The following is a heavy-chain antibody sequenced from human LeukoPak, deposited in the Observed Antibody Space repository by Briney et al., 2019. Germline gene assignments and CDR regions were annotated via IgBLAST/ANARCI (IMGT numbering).Heavy chain of an antibody. CDR1: GFPFSSYA. D-gene: IGHD6-19*01. Sequence: PGGSLRLSCAASGFPFSSYAMSWVRQAPGKGLEWVSAISGSGGSTYYADSVKGRFTISRDNSKNTLYLQMNSLRAEDTAVYYCAKDSKPYSSGSDPFDYWGQGTLVTVSS. J-gene: IGHJ4*02. CDR2: ISGSGGST. V-gene: IGHV3-23*01. CDR3: AKDSKPYSSGSDPFDY.